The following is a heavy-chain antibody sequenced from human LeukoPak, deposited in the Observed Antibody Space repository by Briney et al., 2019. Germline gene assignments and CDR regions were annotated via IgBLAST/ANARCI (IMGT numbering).Heavy chain of an antibody. D-gene: IGHD3-22*01. J-gene: IGHJ4*02. Sequence: SSETLSLTCTVSGGSISSSSYYWGWIRQPPGKGLEWIGSIYYSGSTYYNPSLKSRVTISVDTSKNQFSLKLSSVTAADTAVYYCATTPYYYDSSGYSKGDYWGQGTLVTVSS. CDR1: GGSISSSSYY. V-gene: IGHV4-39*01. CDR3: ATTPYYYDSSGYSKGDY. CDR2: IYYSGST.